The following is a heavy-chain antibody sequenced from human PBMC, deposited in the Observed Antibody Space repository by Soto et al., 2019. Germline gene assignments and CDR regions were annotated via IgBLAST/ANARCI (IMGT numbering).Heavy chain of an antibody. V-gene: IGHV3-30-3*01. Sequence: QVQLVESGGGVVQPGRSLRLSCAASGFTFSSYAMHWVRQAPGKGLEWVAVISYDGSNKYYADSVKGRFTISRDNSKNTLYLQMNSLRAEDTAVYYCARSGAAAGLGYFQHWGQGTLVTVSS. CDR1: GFTFSSYA. D-gene: IGHD6-13*01. CDR3: ARSGAAAGLGYFQH. CDR2: ISYDGSNK. J-gene: IGHJ1*01.